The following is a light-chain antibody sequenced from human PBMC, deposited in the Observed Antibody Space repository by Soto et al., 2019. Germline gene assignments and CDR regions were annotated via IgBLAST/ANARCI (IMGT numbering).Light chain of an antibody. J-gene: IGKJ1*01. Sequence: DIQMTQSPSTLAAAGGARLRITGRASQNISNWLAWYHQKRGKAPKLLIYKASTLKSGVPSRFRGSGSGTEFTLTISSLQPDDFATYYCQHYNSYSEAFGQGTKVDIK. V-gene: IGKV1-5*03. CDR1: QNISNW. CDR2: KAS. CDR3: QHYNSYSEA.